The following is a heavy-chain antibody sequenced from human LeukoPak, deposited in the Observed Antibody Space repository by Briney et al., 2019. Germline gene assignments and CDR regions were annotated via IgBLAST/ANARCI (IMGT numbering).Heavy chain of an antibody. V-gene: IGHV1-8*01. CDR3: ASSSSSTVLRYYCGMDV. CDR1: GYTFTSYD. CDR2: MNPNSGNT. J-gene: IGHJ6*02. Sequence: ASVKVSCKASGYTFTSYDINWVRQATGQGLEWMGWMNPNSGNTGYAQKFQGRVTMTRNTSISTAYMELSSLRSEDTAVYYCASSSSSTVLRYYCGMDVWGQGTTVTVSS. D-gene: IGHD6-6*01.